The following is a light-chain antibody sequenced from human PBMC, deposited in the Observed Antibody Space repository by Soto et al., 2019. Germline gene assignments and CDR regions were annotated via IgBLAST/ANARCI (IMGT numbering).Light chain of an antibody. J-gene: IGKJ1*01. CDR3: QQYCTSYPCT. CDR1: QRVSSNY. Sequence: DIVLTQSPGTLSLSPGERATLSCRASQRVSSNYLAWYQQKPGQAPRLLIYGASSRATGIPARFRGSGSGTDFTLTIRRLEPDDFLVYYCQQYCTSYPCTFVHRTKVNIK. V-gene: IGKV3-20*01. CDR2: GAS.